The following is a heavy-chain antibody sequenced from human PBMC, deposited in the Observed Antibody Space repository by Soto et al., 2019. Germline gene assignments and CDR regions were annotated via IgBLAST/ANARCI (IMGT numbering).Heavy chain of an antibody. CDR3: ARYDRQADYAAKWYFAL. J-gene: IGHJ2*01. CDR2: INTYNGDT. CDR1: GYTFPSYG. D-gene: IGHD4-17*01. V-gene: IGHV1-18*01. Sequence: QVQLVQSGGEVKNPGASVRVSCKASGYTFPSYGISWVRQAPGQGLEWMGWINTYNGDTNYAPKLQDRVTVTTVTPTSTAYLELRSLRPDDTTMYSCARYDRQADYAAKWYFALLGRGTLVIVSS.